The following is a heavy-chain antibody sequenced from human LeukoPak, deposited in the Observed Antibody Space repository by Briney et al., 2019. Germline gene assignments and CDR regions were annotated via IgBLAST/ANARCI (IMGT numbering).Heavy chain of an antibody. CDR3: AKDSAKKYDDR. D-gene: IGHD3-16*01. CDR1: GFTFSSHA. CDR2: ISGSDGST. J-gene: IGHJ5*02. Sequence: GGSLRLSCAASGFTFSSHAMSWVRQAPGKGLERVPGISGSDGSTNYADSVKGRFTISRENSKNTLYLQMNSLRAEDTAVYYCAKDSAKKYDDRWGQGTLVTVSS. V-gene: IGHV3-23*01.